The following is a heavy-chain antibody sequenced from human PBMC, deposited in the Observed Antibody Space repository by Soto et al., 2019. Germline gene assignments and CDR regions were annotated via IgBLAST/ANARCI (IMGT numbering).Heavy chain of an antibody. CDR2: VSHDGRNT. CDR1: GFTFSDYA. D-gene: IGHD6-19*01. V-gene: IGHV3-30*18. Sequence: VQLVESGGGVVQPGRSLRLSCAAPGFTFSDYAMHWVRQAPGKGLEWVAVVSHDGRNTHYADSVKGRFTISRDSSKNTVSLEMTSLRAEDTAVYSCAKGGRQWLVTSDFNYWGQGALVTVSS. J-gene: IGHJ4*02. CDR3: AKGGRQWLVTSDFNY.